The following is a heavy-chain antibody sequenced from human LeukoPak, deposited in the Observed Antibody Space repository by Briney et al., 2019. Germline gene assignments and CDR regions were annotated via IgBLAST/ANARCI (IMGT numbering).Heavy chain of an antibody. D-gene: IGHD6-13*01. V-gene: IGHV3-48*04. J-gene: IGHJ4*02. CDR3: ASSRGSWPDYFDY. CDR2: ISSSSSTI. Sequence: GGSLRLSCAASGFTFSSYSMNWVRQAPGKGLEWVSYISSSSSTIYYADSVKGRFTISRDNAKNSLYLQMNSLRAEDTAVYYCASSRGSWPDYFDYWGQGTLVTVSS. CDR1: GFTFSSYS.